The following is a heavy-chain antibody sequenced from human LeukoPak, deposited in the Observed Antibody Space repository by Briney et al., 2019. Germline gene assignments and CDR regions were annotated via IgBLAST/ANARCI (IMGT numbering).Heavy chain of an antibody. CDR3: ASPYYYDSSGYPN. CDR2: IYYSGST. Sequence: SETLSLTCTVSGGSISSSSYYWGWIRQPPGKGLEWIGSIYYSGSTYYNPSLKSRVTISVDTSKNQFSLKLSSVTAADTAVYYCASPYYYDSSGYPNWGQGTLVTVSS. CDR1: GGSISSSSYY. V-gene: IGHV4-39*07. J-gene: IGHJ4*02. D-gene: IGHD3-22*01.